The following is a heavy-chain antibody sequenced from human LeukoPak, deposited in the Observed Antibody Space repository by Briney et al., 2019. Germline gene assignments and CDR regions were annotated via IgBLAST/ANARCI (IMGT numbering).Heavy chain of an antibody. Sequence: SETLSLTCTVSGYFISSGYYWVWIRQPPGKGLEWIGTIYHSGSTYYNPSLKSRVTISIDTSKNQFSLNLPSVTAADTAVYYCARHSVHYDILTGYYIRLYDYWGQGTLVTVSS. J-gene: IGHJ4*02. CDR1: GYFISSGYY. D-gene: IGHD3-9*01. CDR3: ARHSVHYDILTGYYIRLYDY. CDR2: IYHSGST. V-gene: IGHV4-38-2*02.